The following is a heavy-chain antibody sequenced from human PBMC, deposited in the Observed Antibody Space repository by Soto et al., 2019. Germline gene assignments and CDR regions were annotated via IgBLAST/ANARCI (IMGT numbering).Heavy chain of an antibody. D-gene: IGHD3-3*01. CDR2: IDHSGIT. V-gene: IGHV4-34*04. J-gene: IGHJ4*02. Sequence: SETLSLSCAVSGASFSGFYWSWIRQSPGKGLEWIGEIDHSGITNHNTALKSRATMSVDTSKNQFSLKLRYVTAADTAVYYCARGVSVTLEVQGGAPEKNYFDGWSQGT. CDR3: ARGVSVTLEVQGGAPEKNYFDG. CDR1: GASFSGFY.